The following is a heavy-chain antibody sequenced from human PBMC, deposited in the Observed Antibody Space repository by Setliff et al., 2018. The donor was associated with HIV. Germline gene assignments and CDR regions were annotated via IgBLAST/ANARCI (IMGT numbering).Heavy chain of an antibody. CDR2: MNPNSGNT. CDR3: ARGHSGNDY. D-gene: IGHD1-1*01. V-gene: IGHV1-8*02. Sequence: ASVKVSCKASGGTFSSYAISWVRQATGQGLEWMGRMNPNSGNTEYAQQFQGRVTMTRNTSISTAYMELSSLRSEDTAIYYCARGHSGNDYWGQGTLVTVSS. CDR1: GGTFSSYA. J-gene: IGHJ4*02.